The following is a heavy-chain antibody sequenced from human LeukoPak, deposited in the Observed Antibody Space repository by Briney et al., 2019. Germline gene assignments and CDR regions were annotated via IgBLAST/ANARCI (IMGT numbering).Heavy chain of an antibody. CDR2: IYPGDSDT. J-gene: IGHJ4*02. D-gene: IGHD5-18*01. V-gene: IGHV5-51*01. CDR3: ARRFRGYSYGFDY. CDR1: GYIFTSYW. Sequence: GESLQISCKGSGYIFTSYWIGWVRQLPGKGLEWMGIIYPGDSDTSYSPSFQGQVTISADKSISTAYLQWSSLKASDTAMYYCARRFRGYSYGFDYWGQGTLVTVSS.